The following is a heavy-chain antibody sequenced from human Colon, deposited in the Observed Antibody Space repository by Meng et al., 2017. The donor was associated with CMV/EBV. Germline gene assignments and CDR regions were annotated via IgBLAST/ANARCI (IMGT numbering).Heavy chain of an antibody. Sequence: QVHLGQSGAEVKKPGASVKISCMASGYTITRNYMQWVRQAPGQGLEWMGMIDPTDGSRGYAQKFQGRVTMTRDTSMNAVYMELSSLRSDDTAVYYCARDNFAFDIWGQGTMVTVSS. CDR2: IDPTDGSR. CDR1: GYTITRNY. V-gene: IGHV1-46*01. CDR3: ARDNFAFDI. J-gene: IGHJ3*02. D-gene: IGHD1-1*01.